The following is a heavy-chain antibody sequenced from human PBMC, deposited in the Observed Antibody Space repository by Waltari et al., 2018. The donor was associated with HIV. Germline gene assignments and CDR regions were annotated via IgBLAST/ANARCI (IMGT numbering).Heavy chain of an antibody. Sequence: QVQLVQSGAEVKEPGASVSLSCKSSGYIFINYHIHWVRQAPGQGLGCMGCTNPRTSGINCARGSQGRVTMIVDPSSNTPYMKIRTVSFDDTGLYYCARGNRAPTATSKYDFDDWGQATLVTVSS. CDR2: TNPRTSGI. D-gene: IGHD2-2*01. CDR3: ARGNRAPTATSKYDFDD. J-gene: IGHJ4*02. V-gene: IGHV1-2*02. CDR1: GYIFINYH.